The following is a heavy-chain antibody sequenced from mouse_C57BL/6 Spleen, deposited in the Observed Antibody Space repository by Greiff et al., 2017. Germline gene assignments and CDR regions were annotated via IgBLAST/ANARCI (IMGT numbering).Heavy chain of an antibody. V-gene: IGHV5-6*01. CDR3: ARQYVSMAY. Sequence: EVMLVESGGDLVKPGGSLKLSCAASGFTFSSYGMSWVRQTPDKRLEWVATISSGGSYTYYPDSVQGRFTISRDYDKNTLYLQMSRLQSEDTAIYYCARQYVSMAYWGHGTSVTVSS. J-gene: IGHJ4*01. CDR2: ISSGGSYT. CDR1: GFTFSSYG.